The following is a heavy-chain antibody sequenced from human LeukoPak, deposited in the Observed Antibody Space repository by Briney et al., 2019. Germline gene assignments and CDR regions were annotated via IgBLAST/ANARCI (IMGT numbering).Heavy chain of an antibody. CDR1: GFTFSTYA. J-gene: IGHJ4*02. CDR3: ARESGGNTPYYFDY. Sequence: GRSLRLSCAASGFTFSTYALHWVRQAPGKGLEWVAVISYDDGSNKYYADSVKGRFTISRDNSKNTLYLQMNSLSTEDTAVYYCARESGGNTPYYFDYWGQGTLVTVSS. CDR2: ISYDDGSNK. D-gene: IGHD2-2*02. V-gene: IGHV3-30*04.